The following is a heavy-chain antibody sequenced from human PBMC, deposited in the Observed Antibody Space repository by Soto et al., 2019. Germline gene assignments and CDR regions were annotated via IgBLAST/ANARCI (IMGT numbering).Heavy chain of an antibody. V-gene: IGHV1-69*13. CDR1: EGTFNSYA. D-gene: IGHD6-13*01. J-gene: IGHJ4*02. CDR3: ASEASRWYPYFFDS. CDR2: IIPYYNTL. Sequence: SVKVSCKASEGTFNSYAIAWVRQAPGQGLEWMGGIIPYYNTLNYAQKFQDRVTITADDSTNTVYMELSSLRSDDTAVYFCASEASRWYPYFFDSWDQGTLVTVSS.